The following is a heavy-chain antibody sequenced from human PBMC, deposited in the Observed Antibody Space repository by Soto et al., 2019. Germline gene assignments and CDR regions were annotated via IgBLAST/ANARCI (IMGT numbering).Heavy chain of an antibody. CDR1: GFTFSSYV. Sequence: GGSLRLSCAASGFTFSSYVMSWVRQAPGKGLEWVSAISGSGGSTYYADSVKGRFTISRDNSKNTLYLQMNSLRAEDTAVYYCARQLGGWPFNWFDHWGQGTLVTVSS. J-gene: IGHJ5*02. CDR2: ISGSGGST. D-gene: IGHD6-19*01. V-gene: IGHV3-23*01. CDR3: ARQLGGWPFNWFDH.